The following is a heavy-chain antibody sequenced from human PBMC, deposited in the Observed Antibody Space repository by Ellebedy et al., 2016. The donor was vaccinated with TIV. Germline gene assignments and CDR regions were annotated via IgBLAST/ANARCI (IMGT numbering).Heavy chain of an antibody. CDR2: IYHSGST. V-gene: IGHV4-4*02. CDR1: GGSISSSNW. CDR3: VGYGGAHFDY. J-gene: IGHJ4*02. D-gene: IGHD3-10*01. Sequence: GSLRLSCAVSGGSISSSNWWSWVRQPPGKGLEWIGEIYHSGSTNYNPSLKSRVTISVDTSKNQFSLKLSSVAAADTAVYYCVGYGGAHFDYWGQGTLVTVSS.